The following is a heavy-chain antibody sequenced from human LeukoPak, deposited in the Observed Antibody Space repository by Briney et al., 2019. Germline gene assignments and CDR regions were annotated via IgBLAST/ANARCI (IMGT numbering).Heavy chain of an antibody. CDR1: GITLSNYG. CDR2: ISDSGGST. J-gene: IGHJ4*02. CDR3: AKVSQYYYDSSGYST. D-gene: IGHD3-22*01. V-gene: IGHV3-23*01. Sequence: GGSLRLSCAVSGITLSNYGMSWVRQAPGKGLEWVAGISDSGGSTNYGDSVKGRFTISRDNSKNTLYLQMNSLRAEDTAVYYCAKVSQYYYDSSGYSTWGQGTLVTVSS.